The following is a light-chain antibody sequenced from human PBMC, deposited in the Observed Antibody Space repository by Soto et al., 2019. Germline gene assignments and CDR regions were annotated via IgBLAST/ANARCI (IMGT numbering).Light chain of an antibody. CDR2: AAS. CDR3: QRYYRYPRT. V-gene: IGKV1-8*01. CDR1: QGISSY. Sequence: AIRMTQSPSSFSASTGDRVTITCRASQGISSYLAWYQQKPGKAPKLLIYAASTLQSGVPSRFSGSGSGTDFTLTIRCLQSEDFVTYYCQRYYRYPRTFGQGTKVNIK. J-gene: IGKJ1*01.